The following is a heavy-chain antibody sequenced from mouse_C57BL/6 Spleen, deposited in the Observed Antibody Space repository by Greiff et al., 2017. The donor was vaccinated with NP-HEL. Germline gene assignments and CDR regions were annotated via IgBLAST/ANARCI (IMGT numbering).Heavy chain of an antibody. CDR3: ARNHYGSRGDAMDY. D-gene: IGHD1-1*01. CDR1: GYTFTSYW. CDR2: IYPGSGST. Sequence: VQLQQPGAELVKPGASVKMSCKASGYTFTSYWITWVKQRPGQGLEWIGDIYPGSGSTNYNEKFKSKATLTVDTSSSTAYMQLSSLTSEDSAVYSGARNHYGSRGDAMDYWGQGTSVTVSS. J-gene: IGHJ4*01. V-gene: IGHV1-55*01.